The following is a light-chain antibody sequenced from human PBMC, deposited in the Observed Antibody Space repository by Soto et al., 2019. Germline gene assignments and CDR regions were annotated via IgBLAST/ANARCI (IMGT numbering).Light chain of an antibody. J-gene: IGKJ1*01. V-gene: IGKV3-11*01. Sequence: EIVLTQSPATLSLSPGEKATLSCRASESVSSYLAWYQQRPGQGPRLLIFDASNRQYGIPARFSGSGSGTDFTLTISSLEPADFAVYYCQQRYNWPPTFGQGTKVEIK. CDR1: ESVSSY. CDR3: QQRYNWPPT. CDR2: DAS.